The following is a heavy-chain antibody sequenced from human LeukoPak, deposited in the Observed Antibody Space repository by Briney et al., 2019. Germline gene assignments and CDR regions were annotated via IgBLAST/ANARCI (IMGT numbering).Heavy chain of an antibody. CDR2: IGGSGDNT. CDR3: VRRGDASSGWGDNDF. CDR1: GFTLSSYA. V-gene: IGHV3-23*01. J-gene: IGHJ4*02. D-gene: IGHD6-19*01. Sequence: GGSLRLSCAASGFTLSSYAMTWVRQAPGKGLEWVSKIGGSGDNTFYADSVKGRFSISRDNSKNMVHWQMNSLTGEDTALYYCVRRGDASSGWGDNDFWGQGALVTVSS.